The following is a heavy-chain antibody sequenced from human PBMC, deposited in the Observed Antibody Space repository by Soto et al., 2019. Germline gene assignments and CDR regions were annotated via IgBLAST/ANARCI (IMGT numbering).Heavy chain of an antibody. CDR3: AKDKVPVVVTAPFDY. CDR2: ISYDGSNK. CDR1: GFTFSSYG. Sequence: QVQLVESGGGVVQPGRSLRLSCAASGFTFSSYGMHWVRQAPGKGLEWVAVISYDGSNKYYADSVKGRFTVSRDKSKNTLYLQVHSLRAEDPAVYYCAKDKVPVVVTAPFDYWGQGTLVTVSS. J-gene: IGHJ4*02. D-gene: IGHD2-21*02. V-gene: IGHV3-30*18.